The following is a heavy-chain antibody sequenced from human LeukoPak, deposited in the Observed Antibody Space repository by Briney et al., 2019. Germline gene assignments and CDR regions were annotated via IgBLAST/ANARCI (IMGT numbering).Heavy chain of an antibody. CDR3: ARLPNGGVWYFDV. Sequence: GESLKISCQGSGYGFTTYWIAWLRQMPGKGLECMGIINPSDSDTRYRPSLQGQVTISVDKSITTAYLQWNSLKAPDTAIYYCARLPNGGVWYFDVWGRGTLVTVSS. J-gene: IGHJ2*01. CDR2: INPSDSDT. D-gene: IGHD2-8*01. V-gene: IGHV5-51*01. CDR1: GYGFTTYW.